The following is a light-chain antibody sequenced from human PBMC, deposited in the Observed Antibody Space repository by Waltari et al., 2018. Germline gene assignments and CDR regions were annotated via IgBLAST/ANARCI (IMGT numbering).Light chain of an antibody. CDR3: QTWGTGTWV. V-gene: IGLV4-69*01. J-gene: IGLJ3*02. CDR2: VNNDGSH. CDR1: SGHSFYP. Sequence: LVLTQSPSASASLGASVKLSCTLSSGHSFYPIAWHQHQPEKGPRFLMKVNNDGSHMKGDGIPDRFSGSSSGAERYLTISSLQSEDEADYYCQTWGTGTWVFGGGTKLTVL.